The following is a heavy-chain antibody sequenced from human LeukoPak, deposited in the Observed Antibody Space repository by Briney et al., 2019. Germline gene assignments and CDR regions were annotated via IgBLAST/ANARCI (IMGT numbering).Heavy chain of an antibody. J-gene: IGHJ4*02. CDR2: INPSGGST. V-gene: IGHV1-46*01. D-gene: IGHD5-18*01. Sequence: ASVKVSCKASGYTFTSYYMHWVRQAPGQGLEWMGIINPSGGSTSYAQKFQGRVTVTRDTSTSTVYMELSSLRSEDTAVYYCARGTVRGYSYDCEWCYWGQGTLVTVSS. CDR1: GYTFTSYY. CDR3: ARGTVRGYSYDCEWCY.